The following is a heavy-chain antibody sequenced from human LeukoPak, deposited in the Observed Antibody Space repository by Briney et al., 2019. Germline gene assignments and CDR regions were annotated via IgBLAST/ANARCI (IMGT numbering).Heavy chain of an antibody. CDR1: GFTFRSYW. D-gene: IGHD3-3*01. CDR3: ARAPYYDFWSGYPPDY. V-gene: IGHV3-74*01. Sequence: GGSLRLSCAASGFTFRSYWMHWVRPAPGKGLVWVSRINSDGSSTNYADSVKGRFTISRDNAKNTLYLQMNSLRAEDTAVYYCARAPYYDFWSGYPPDYWGQGTLATVSS. J-gene: IGHJ4*02. CDR2: INSDGSST.